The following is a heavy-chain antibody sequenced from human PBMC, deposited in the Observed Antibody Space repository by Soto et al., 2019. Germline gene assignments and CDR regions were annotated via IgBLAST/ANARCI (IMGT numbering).Heavy chain of an antibody. CDR1: GGTFSSYA. Sequence: RASVKVSCKASGGTFSSYAISWVRQAPGQGLEWMGGIIPIFGTANYARKFQGRVTITADESTSTAYMELSSLRSEDTAVYYCATTGTGGNYYYYGMDVWGQGTTVTVSS. D-gene: IGHD1-1*01. CDR2: IIPIFGTA. V-gene: IGHV1-69*13. J-gene: IGHJ6*02. CDR3: ATTGTGGNYYYYGMDV.